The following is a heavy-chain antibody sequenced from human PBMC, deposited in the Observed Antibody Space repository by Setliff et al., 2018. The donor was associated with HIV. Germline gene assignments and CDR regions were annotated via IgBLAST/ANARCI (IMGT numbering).Heavy chain of an antibody. Sequence: GGSLRLSCAASGFTFSNYGMHWVRQAPGKGLEWVAVIWYDGSNQNYADSVKGRLTISRDNSMNTLYLQMNSLRVEETSVYYCAREGASSGHAGCFDSWGQGALVTVSS. J-gene: IGHJ4*02. CDR2: IWYDGSNQ. V-gene: IGHV3-33*01. D-gene: IGHD6-19*01. CDR1: GFTFSNYG. CDR3: AREGASSGHAGCFDS.